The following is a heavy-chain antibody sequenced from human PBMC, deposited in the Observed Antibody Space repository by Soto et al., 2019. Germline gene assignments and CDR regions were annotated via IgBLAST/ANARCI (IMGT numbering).Heavy chain of an antibody. CDR2: ISYDGKTV. CDR1: GFTFSSYG. J-gene: IGHJ6*02. CDR3: ARGLYYGMDV. V-gene: IGHV3-30*03. Sequence: QPGGSLRLSCAASGFTFSSYGMHWVRQAPGKGLEWVAVISYDGKTVLYADSVKGRFTMSRDSAKSTLFLHMSSLRADDMAVYYCARGLYYGMDVWGQGTTVTVSS.